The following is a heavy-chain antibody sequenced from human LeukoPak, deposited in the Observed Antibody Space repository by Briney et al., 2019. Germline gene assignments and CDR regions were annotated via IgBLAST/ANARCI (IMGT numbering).Heavy chain of an antibody. J-gene: IGHJ6*03. CDR3: ARGHDMKSLWFGGHYYYYYMDV. V-gene: IGHV1-8*01. Sequence: ASVKVSCKASGYTFTSYDINWVRQATGQGLEWMGWMNPNSGNTGYAQKFQGRVTMTRNTSISTAYMELSSLRSEDTAVYYCARGHDMKSLWFGGHYYYYYMDVWDKGTTVTVSS. CDR2: MNPNSGNT. CDR1: GYTFTSYD. D-gene: IGHD3-10*01.